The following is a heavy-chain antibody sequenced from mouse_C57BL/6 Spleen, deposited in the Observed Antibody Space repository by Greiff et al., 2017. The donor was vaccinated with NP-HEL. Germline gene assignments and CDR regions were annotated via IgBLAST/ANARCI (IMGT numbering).Heavy chain of an antibody. V-gene: IGHV1-22*01. Sequence: VQLQQSGPELVKPGASVKMSCKASGYTFTDYNMHWVKQSHGKSLEWIGYINPNNGGTSYNQKFKGKATLTVNKSSSTAYMALRSLTSEDSAVYYGAREYYGGYAMDYWGQGTSVTVAS. CDR2: INPNNGGT. CDR1: GYTFTDYN. CDR3: AREYYGGYAMDY. J-gene: IGHJ4*01. D-gene: IGHD1-1*01.